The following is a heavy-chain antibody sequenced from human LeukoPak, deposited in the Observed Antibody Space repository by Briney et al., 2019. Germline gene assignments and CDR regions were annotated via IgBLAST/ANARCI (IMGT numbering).Heavy chain of an antibody. Sequence: ASVKVSCKVSGYTFTDYYMHWVQQAPGKGLEWMGLVDPEDGETIYAEKFQGRVTITADTSTDTAYMELSSLRSEDTAVYYCARKYGSGRGDAFDIWGQGTMVTVSS. J-gene: IGHJ3*02. D-gene: IGHD3-10*01. CDR2: VDPEDGET. CDR3: ARKYGSGRGDAFDI. CDR1: GYTFTDYY. V-gene: IGHV1-69-2*01.